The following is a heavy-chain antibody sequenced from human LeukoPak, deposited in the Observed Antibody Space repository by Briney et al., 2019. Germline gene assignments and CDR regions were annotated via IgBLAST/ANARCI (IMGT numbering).Heavy chain of an antibody. CDR2: ISTGGGST. D-gene: IGHD3-10*02. CDR1: GFTFSSYG. Sequence: GGSLRLSCAASGFTFSSYGMSWVRQAPGKGLEWVSAISTGGGSTYYADSVKGRFTISRDNSKNTLYLQMNSLRVEDTAIYYCTRGMLRQPPGYWGQGMLVTVSS. V-gene: IGHV3-23*01. J-gene: IGHJ4*02. CDR3: TRGMLRQPPGY.